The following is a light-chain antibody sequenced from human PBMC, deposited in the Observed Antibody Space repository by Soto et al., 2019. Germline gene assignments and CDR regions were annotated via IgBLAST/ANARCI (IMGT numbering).Light chain of an antibody. Sequence: TQPSSVCGSPGQAITISCTGTISDVGSYNYVSWYQLHPGKAPKLMIYEVSNRPSGVSNRFSGSKSGDTASLTISGLQAEDEADYYCSSYTTRTTLYVFGTGTKVTV. CDR3: SSYTTRTTLYV. V-gene: IGLV2-14*01. CDR1: ISDVGSYNY. CDR2: EVS. J-gene: IGLJ1*01.